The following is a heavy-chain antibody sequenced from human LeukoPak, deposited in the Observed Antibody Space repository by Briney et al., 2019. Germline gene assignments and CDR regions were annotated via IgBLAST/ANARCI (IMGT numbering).Heavy chain of an antibody. Sequence: PGGSLRLSCAASGFTFTTYLMSCARPSPGKGLEWVANIYLDGSRAYYVDSVKGRFTISRDNAKNSLFLQMNSLSAEDTAVYYCGRAGPVTKDHFMDVWGKGTTVTVSS. CDR1: GFTFTTYL. V-gene: IGHV3-7*01. CDR2: IYLDGSRA. CDR3: GRAGPVTKDHFMDV. D-gene: IGHD2-2*01. J-gene: IGHJ6*03.